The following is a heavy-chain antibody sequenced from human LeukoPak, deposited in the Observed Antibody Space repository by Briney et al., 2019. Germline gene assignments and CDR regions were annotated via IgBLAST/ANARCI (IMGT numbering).Heavy chain of an antibody. V-gene: IGHV3-23*01. CDR3: AKGYNCGGDCFDAFDI. CDR2: ISTTGDSP. CDR1: GFTFSTYA. Sequence: GGSLRLSCAGSGFTFSTYAINWVRQAPGKGLEWVSSISTTGDSPYYADSVKGRFTISRDNSKNTLYLQMNSLRAEDTAVYYCAKGYNCGGDCFDAFDIWGQGTMVTVSS. J-gene: IGHJ3*02. D-gene: IGHD2-21*02.